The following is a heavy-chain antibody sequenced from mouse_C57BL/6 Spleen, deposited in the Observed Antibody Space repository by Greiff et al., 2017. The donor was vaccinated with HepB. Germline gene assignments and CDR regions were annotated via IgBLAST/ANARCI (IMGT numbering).Heavy chain of an antibody. V-gene: IGHV1-19*01. CDR3: ARETSYYSNYLMDY. J-gene: IGHJ4*01. CDR2: INPYNGGT. D-gene: IGHD2-5*01. CDR1: GYTFTDYY. Sequence: EVQLQQSGPVLVKPGASVKMSCKASGYTFTDYYMNWVKQSHGKSLEWIGVINPYNGGTSYNQKFKGKATLTVDKSSSTAYMELNSLTSEDSAVYYCARETSYYSNYLMDYWGQGTSVTVSS.